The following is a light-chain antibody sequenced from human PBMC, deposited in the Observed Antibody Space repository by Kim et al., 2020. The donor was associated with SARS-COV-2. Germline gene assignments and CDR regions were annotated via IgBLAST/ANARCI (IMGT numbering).Light chain of an antibody. CDR3: HESSSLPRT. CDR1: QSTGSS. V-gene: IGKV6-21*02. J-gene: IGKJ1*01. CDR2: DAS. Sequence: VTPKKKVTITCRASQSTGSSLHWFKQKPDQPPKLLFKDASQATSGVPSRLSGRGSGTDFTLTINSLEAEDTATYYGHESSSLPRTFGQGRKVDI.